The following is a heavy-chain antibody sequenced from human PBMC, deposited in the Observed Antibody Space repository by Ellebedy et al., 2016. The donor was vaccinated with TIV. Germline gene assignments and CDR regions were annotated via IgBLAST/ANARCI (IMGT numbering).Heavy chain of an antibody. CDR1: GFTFTTYW. D-gene: IGHD5-12*01. CDR3: ARDPNSPGDTGYGDY. Sequence: GESPKISCAASGFTFTTYWMSWVRQAPGKGLEWVANMNQVGSEKYYVDSVKGRFTISRDNAQNSLYLHMNNLSAEDTAVYYCARDPNSPGDTGYGDYWGQGVVVTVST. J-gene: IGHJ4*02. V-gene: IGHV3-7*03. CDR2: MNQVGSEK.